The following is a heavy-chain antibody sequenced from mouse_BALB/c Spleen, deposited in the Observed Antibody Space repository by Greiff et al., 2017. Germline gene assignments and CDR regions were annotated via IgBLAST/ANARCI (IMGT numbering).Heavy chain of an antibody. V-gene: IGHV1-54*01. CDR3: ARSGEYAWFAY. J-gene: IGHJ3*01. Sequence: VQLQQSGAELVRPGTSVKVSCKASGYAFTNYLIEWVKQRPGQGLEWIGVINPGSGGTNYNEKFKGKATLTADKSSSTAYMQLSSLTSDDSAVYFCARSGEYAWFAYWGQGTLVTVSA. CDR2: INPGSGGT. CDR1: GYAFTNYL. D-gene: IGHD5-1*01.